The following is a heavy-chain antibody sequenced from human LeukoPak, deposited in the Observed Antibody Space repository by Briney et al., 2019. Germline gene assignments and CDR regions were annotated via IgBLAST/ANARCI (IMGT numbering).Heavy chain of an antibody. CDR3: ARGKVLLWFGELLPINWFDP. CDR1: GGSISSYY. D-gene: IGHD3-10*01. V-gene: IGHV4-4*07. J-gene: IGHJ5*02. Sequence: PSETLSLTCTVSGGSISSYYWTWIRQPAGKGLEWTGRIHTSGSTNHNPSLKSRVTMSVDTSNNQFSLKLSSVTAADTAVYYCARGKVLLWFGELLPINWFDPWGQGTLVTVSS. CDR2: IHTSGST.